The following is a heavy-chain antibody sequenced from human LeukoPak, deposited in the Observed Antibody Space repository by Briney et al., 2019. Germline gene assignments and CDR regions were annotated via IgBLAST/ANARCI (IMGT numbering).Heavy chain of an antibody. V-gene: IGHV3-74*01. CDR3: ATGHSYGYDY. CDR2: VKGDGRTT. D-gene: IGHD5-18*01. Sequence: GSLTLSCAASGLTFSDFWMHWARQPPGKGLVWVALVKGDGRTTIYADSVKGRFTISRDNAKNTLYLQMNSLRADDSGVYYCATGHSYGYDYWGQGVLVTVSS. CDR1: GLTFSDFW. J-gene: IGHJ4*02.